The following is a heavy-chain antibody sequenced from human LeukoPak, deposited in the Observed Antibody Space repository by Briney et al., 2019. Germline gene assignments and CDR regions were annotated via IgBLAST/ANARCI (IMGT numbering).Heavy chain of an antibody. CDR2: ISGSGGST. V-gene: IGHV3-23*01. D-gene: IGHD3-22*01. J-gene: IGHJ4*02. CDR1: GFTFSSYA. CDR3: ASRVTYYYDSSGSPLDY. Sequence: GGSLRLSCAASGFTFSSYAMSWVRQAPGKGLEWVSAISGSGGSTYYADSVKGRFTISRDNSKNTLYLQMNSLRAEDTAVYYCASRVTYYYDSSGSPLDYWGQGTLVTVSS.